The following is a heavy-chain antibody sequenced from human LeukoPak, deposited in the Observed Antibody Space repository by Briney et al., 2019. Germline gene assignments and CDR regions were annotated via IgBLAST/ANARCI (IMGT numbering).Heavy chain of an antibody. D-gene: IGHD5-18*01. CDR3: ARDTAMILDY. V-gene: IGHV4-59*11. CDR2: IYYSGST. CDR1: GGSISSHY. J-gene: IGHJ4*02. Sequence: SSETLSLTCTVSGGSISSHYWSWIRQPPGKGLEWIGYIYYSGSTNYNPSLKSRVTISVDTSKNQFSLKLSSVTAADTAVYYCARDTAMILDYWGQGTLVTVSS.